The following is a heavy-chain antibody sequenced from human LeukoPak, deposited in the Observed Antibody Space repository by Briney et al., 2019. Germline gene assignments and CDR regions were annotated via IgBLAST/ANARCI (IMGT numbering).Heavy chain of an antibody. CDR2: ISGSGTTK. CDR3: ARGSGSYRNDY. D-gene: IGHD1-26*01. CDR1: GFTFSDYY. V-gene: IGHV3-11*04. Sequence: GGSLRLSCAAPGFTFSDYYMSWIRQAPGKGLEWVSYISGSGTTKFYADSMKGRFTVSRDNAKNSLYLQMNSLRAEDTAVYYCARGSGSYRNDYWGQGTLVTVSS. J-gene: IGHJ4*02.